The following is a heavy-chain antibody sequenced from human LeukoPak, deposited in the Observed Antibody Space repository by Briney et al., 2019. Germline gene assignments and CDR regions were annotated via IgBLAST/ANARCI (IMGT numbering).Heavy chain of an antibody. CDR2: INWNGGST. V-gene: IGHV3-20*04. CDR1: GFTFSSYG. Sequence: PGGSLRLSCAASGFTFSSYGMSWVRQAPGKGLEWVSGINWNGGSTGYADSVKGRFTISRDNAKNSLYLQMNSLRAEDTALYYCARSGYDSSTRFDYWGQGTLVTVSS. D-gene: IGHD3-22*01. CDR3: ARSGYDSSTRFDY. J-gene: IGHJ4*02.